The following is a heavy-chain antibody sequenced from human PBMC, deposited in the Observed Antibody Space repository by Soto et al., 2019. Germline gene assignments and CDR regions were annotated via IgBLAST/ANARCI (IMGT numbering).Heavy chain of an antibody. CDR2: IYYSGST. Sequence: SETLSLTCAVSGYSISSSNWWGWIRQPPGKGLEWIGYIYYSGSTYYNPSLKSRLTMSVDTSKNQFSLKLSSVTAVDTAVYYCARIRGDQNNGFDYWGQGTLVTVSS. D-gene: IGHD7-27*01. J-gene: IGHJ4*02. CDR1: GYSISSSNW. V-gene: IGHV4-28*01. CDR3: ARIRGDQNNGFDY.